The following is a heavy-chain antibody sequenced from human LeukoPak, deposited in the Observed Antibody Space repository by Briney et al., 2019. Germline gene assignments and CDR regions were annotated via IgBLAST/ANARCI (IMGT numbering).Heavy chain of an antibody. CDR3: ARYYYDTSGYPHYFDY. J-gene: IGHJ4*02. Sequence: SETLSLTCTVSGCSISPYYWSWIRQPPGKGLEWNGYIYYSGSTYYNPSLKSRVTISVDTSKNQFSLKLSSVTAADTAVYYCARYYYDTSGYPHYFDYWGQGTLVTVSS. CDR1: GCSISPYY. CDR2: IYYSGST. V-gene: IGHV4-59*08. D-gene: IGHD3-22*01.